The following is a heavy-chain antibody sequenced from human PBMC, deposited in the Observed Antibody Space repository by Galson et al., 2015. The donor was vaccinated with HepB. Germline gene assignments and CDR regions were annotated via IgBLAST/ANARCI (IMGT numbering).Heavy chain of an antibody. CDR3: ARADMAVRNWFDP. CDR1: GGSISSGSYY. J-gene: IGHJ5*02. CDR2: IYTSGST. D-gene: IGHD6-19*01. V-gene: IGHV4-61*02. Sequence: TLSLTCTVSGGSISSGSYYWSWIRQPAGKGLEWIGRIYTSGSTNYNPSLKSRVTMSVDTSKNQFSLKLSSVTAADTAVYYCARADMAVRNWFDPWGQGTLVTVSS.